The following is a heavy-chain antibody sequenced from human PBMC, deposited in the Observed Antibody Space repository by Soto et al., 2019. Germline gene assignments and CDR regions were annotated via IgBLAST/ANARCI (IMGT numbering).Heavy chain of an antibody. CDR3: ARDREDRYYFDC. CDR1: GYTFTSFY. J-gene: IGHJ4*02. Sequence: QVQLVQSGAEVKKPVASVKVSCKASGYTFTSFYMHWVRQAPGQGLEWMGIINPSGGSTSYAQKFQRRLIMTSDTSPSTVYMELSSLRSEDTGVYYCARDREDRYYFDCRGLGTLVTVSS. V-gene: IGHV1-46*01. CDR2: INPSGGST.